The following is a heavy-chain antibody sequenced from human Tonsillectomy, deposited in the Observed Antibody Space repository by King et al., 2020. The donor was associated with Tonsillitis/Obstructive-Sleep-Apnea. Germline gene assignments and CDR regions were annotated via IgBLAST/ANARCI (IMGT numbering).Heavy chain of an antibody. J-gene: IGHJ3*02. CDR3: ARGPQSPPAAKENAFDI. Sequence: QLQLQESGPGLVKPSETLSLTCTVSGGSISHYYWSWIRQPPGKGLEWIGCIYYSGSTNYNPSLKSRVTISVDTSKNQFSLKLKSVTAAETAVYYCARGPQSPPAAKENAFDIWGQGTMVTVSS. V-gene: IGHV4-59*01. CDR2: IYYSGST. CDR1: GGSISHYY. D-gene: IGHD2-2*01.